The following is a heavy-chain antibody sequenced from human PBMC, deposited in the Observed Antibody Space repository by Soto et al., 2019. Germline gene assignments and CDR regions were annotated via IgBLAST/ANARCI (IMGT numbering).Heavy chain of an antibody. CDR1: GGSISSGGYY. J-gene: IGHJ4*02. V-gene: IGHV4-31*03. CDR2: IYYSGST. CDR3: ARAPEYQLPDY. D-gene: IGHD2-2*01. Sequence: PSETLSLTCTVSGGSISSGGYYWSWLRQHPGKGLEWIGYIYYSGSTYYNPSLKSRVTISVDTSKNQFSLKLSSVTAADTAVYYCARAPEYQLPDYWGQGTLVTVSS.